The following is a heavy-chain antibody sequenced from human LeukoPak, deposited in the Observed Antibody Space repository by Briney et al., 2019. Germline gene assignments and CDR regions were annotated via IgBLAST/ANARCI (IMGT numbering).Heavy chain of an antibody. CDR1: GFTFTSYS. CDR3: ARDLRRYCSSTSCYAGMDV. CDR2: ITSSDYI. V-gene: IGHV3-21*01. D-gene: IGHD2-2*01. J-gene: IGHJ6*02. Sequence: GGSLRLSCAASGFTFTSYSMNWVRQAPGKGLEWVSSITSSDYIYYADSVKGRFTISRDNAKNSLYLQMNSLRAEDTAVYYCARDLRRYCSSTSCYAGMDVWGQGTTVTVSS.